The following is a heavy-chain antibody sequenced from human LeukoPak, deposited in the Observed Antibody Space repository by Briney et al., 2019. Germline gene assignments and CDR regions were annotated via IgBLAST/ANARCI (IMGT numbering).Heavy chain of an antibody. J-gene: IGHJ4*02. Sequence: GGSLRLSCAASGFTISGSTMNWVRQAPGKGLEWVSFISTSSSYIYYADSVRGRFTISRDNAKNSLYLQMNSLRAEDTAVYYCAKDGDIVVVVAAVYFDYWGQGTLVTVSS. CDR1: GFTISGST. CDR3: AKDGDIVVVVAAVYFDY. V-gene: IGHV3-21*04. CDR2: ISTSSSYI. D-gene: IGHD2-15*01.